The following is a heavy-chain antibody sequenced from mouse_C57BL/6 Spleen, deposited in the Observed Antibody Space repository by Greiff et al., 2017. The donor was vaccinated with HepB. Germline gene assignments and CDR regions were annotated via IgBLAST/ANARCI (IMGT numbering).Heavy chain of an antibody. V-gene: IGHV1-82*01. CDR2: IYPGDGDT. Sequence: QVQLQQSGPELVKPGASVKISCKASGYAFSSSWMNWVKQRPGTGLEWIGRIYPGDGDTNYNGKFKGKATLTADKSSSTAYMQLSSLTSEDAAVYFCARSDYYGSRFDYWGQGTTLTVSS. CDR1: GYAFSSSW. J-gene: IGHJ2*01. D-gene: IGHD1-1*01. CDR3: ARSDYYGSRFDY.